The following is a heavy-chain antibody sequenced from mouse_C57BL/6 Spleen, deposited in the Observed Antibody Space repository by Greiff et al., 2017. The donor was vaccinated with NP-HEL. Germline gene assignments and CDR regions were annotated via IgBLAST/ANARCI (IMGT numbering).Heavy chain of an antibody. D-gene: IGHD1-1*01. CDR3: ARGRFITTVPYRDYFDY. V-gene: IGHV1-26*01. Sequence: EVQLQQSGPELVKPGASVKISCKASGYTFTDYYMNWVKQSHGKSLEWIGDINPNNGGTSYNQKFKGKATLTVDKSSSTAYMELRSLTSEDSAVYYCARGRFITTVPYRDYFDYWGQGTTLTVSS. J-gene: IGHJ2*01. CDR1: GYTFTDYY. CDR2: INPNNGGT.